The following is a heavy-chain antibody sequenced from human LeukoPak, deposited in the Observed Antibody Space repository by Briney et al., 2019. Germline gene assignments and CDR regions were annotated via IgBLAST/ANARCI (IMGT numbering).Heavy chain of an antibody. CDR3: ASGSYGSGFYYFYYMDV. V-gene: IGHV3-11*04. Sequence: KAGGSLRLSCAASGFTFSDYYMSWIRQAPGKGLEWVSYISSGGDSIYYADSVKGRFTISRDNAKNSVSLQMNSLRAEDTAVYYCASGSYGSGFYYFYYMDVWGKGTTVTVSS. D-gene: IGHD3-10*01. CDR2: ISSGGDSI. CDR1: GFTFSDYY. J-gene: IGHJ6*03.